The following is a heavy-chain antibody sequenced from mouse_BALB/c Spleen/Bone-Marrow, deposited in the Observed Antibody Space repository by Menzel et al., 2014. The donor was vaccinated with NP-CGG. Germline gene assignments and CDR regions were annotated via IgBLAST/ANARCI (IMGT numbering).Heavy chain of an antibody. CDR3: TRGGNWEDFDY. D-gene: IGHD4-1*01. CDR1: GFTFSSFG. Sequence: EVQLQQSGGGLVQPGGFRKLSCAASGFTFSSFGMHWVRQAPERGLEWVAYISSGSGTIYYADTVKGRFTISRDNPKNTLFLQMTSLRSEDTAMYYCTRGGNWEDFDYWGQGTTLTVSS. CDR2: ISSGSGTI. J-gene: IGHJ2*01. V-gene: IGHV5-17*02.